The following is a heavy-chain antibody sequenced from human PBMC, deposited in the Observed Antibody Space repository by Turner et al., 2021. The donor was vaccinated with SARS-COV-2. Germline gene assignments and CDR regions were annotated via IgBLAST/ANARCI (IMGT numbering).Heavy chain of an antibody. Sequence: QVQLQESGPGLVRPSETLSLTCTVSGGPIKSDSWSWIRQPPGKRLEWIGYIYYRGSTNYNPSLKSRLTMSVDTSKNQFSLTLSSVTAADTAIYYCARESRFNWLDSWGQGTLVTVSS. CDR1: GGPIKSDS. CDR3: ARESRFNWLDS. D-gene: IGHD3-3*01. CDR2: IYYRGST. J-gene: IGHJ5*01. V-gene: IGHV4-59*01.